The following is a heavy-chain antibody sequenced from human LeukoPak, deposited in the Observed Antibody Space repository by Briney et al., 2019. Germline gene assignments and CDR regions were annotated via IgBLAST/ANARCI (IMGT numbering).Heavy chain of an antibody. V-gene: IGHV6-1*01. CDR3: VRSGIAVDGGNFDS. CDR2: TYYRSKWYN. J-gene: IGHJ4*02. Sequence: SQTLSLTCAVSGDSVSSNTAVWNWIRQSPSRGLEWLGRTYYRSKWYNDYAVSVKGRMTISPDTSKNQFSLRLTSVTPADTAVFYCVRSGIAVDGGNFDSWGQGTLVTVSS. D-gene: IGHD6-19*01. CDR1: GDSVSSNTAV.